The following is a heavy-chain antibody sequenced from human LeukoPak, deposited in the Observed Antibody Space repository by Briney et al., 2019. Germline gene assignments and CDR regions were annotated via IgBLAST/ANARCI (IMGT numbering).Heavy chain of an antibody. CDR3: ASSVGQLASMDV. D-gene: IGHD6-6*01. J-gene: IGHJ6*04. V-gene: IGHV1-46*01. CDR1: GYTFTSYY. CDR2: INPSGGST. Sequence: ASVKVSCKASGYTFTSYYMHWVRQAPGQGLEWMGIINPSGGSTSYAQKFQGRVTMTRDTSTSTVYMELSSLRSEDTAVYYCASSVGQLASMDVWGKGTTVTVSS.